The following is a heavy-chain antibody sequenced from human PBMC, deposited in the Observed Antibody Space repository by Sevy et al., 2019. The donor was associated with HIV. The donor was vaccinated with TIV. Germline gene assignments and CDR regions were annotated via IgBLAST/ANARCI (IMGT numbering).Heavy chain of an antibody. V-gene: IGHV3-53*01. CDR3: ERDRITYYYDSSVYYTSGYGMDV. CDR1: GFNVSSNY. J-gene: IGHJ6*02. D-gene: IGHD3-22*01. CDR2: IYSGTNT. Sequence: GGSLRLSCAASGFNVSSNYMNWVRQAPGKGLEWVSVIYSGTNTYYADSVKGRFTISRDTSKNTLYLQMNSLRAEDTAEYYCERDRITYYYDSSVYYTSGYGMDVWGQGTTVTVSS.